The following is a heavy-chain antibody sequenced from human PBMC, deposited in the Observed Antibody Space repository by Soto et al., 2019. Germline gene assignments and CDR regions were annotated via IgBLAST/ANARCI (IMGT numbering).Heavy chain of an antibody. D-gene: IGHD2-2*01. V-gene: IGHV1-18*04. CDR3: ARDERATCTSTSCYYFDY. CDR1: GYTFTRYG. CDR2: TSANNDDT. Sequence: QVQLVQSGTEVKEPGASVKVSCKASGYTFTRYGISWVRQAPGQGLEWMAWTSANNDDTNYAQRLQGRVTLTTDTSTGTAYMELRSLRSDDTAVYYCARDERATCTSTSCYYFDYWGQGTLVTVSS. J-gene: IGHJ4*02.